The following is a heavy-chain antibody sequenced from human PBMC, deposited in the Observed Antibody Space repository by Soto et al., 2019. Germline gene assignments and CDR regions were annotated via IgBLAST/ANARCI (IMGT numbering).Heavy chain of an antibody. V-gene: IGHV1-69*12. J-gene: IGHJ6*02. D-gene: IGHD6-13*01. CDR2: IIPIFGTA. CDR3: ARDTVEQQRVYGMDV. CDR1: GGTFSSYA. Sequence: QVQLVQSGAEVKKPGSSVKVSCKASGGTFSSYAISWVRQAPGQGLEWMGGIIPIFGTANYAQKFQGRVTITADEYTSPAYMELSSLRSEDTAVYYCARDTVEQQRVYGMDVWGQGTTVTVSS.